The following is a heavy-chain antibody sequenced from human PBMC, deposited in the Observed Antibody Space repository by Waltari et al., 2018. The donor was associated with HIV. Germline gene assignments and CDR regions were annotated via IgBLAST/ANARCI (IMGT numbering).Heavy chain of an antibody. CDR2: IKQDGSEK. D-gene: IGHD4-17*01. V-gene: IGHV3-7*04. Sequence: EVQLVESGGGLVQPGGSLRLSCAASGFTFSSSWLSWVRQAPGKGLEWVANIKQDGSEKYYVDSVKGRFTISRDNAKNSLYLQMNSLRAEDTAVYYCAREPLYGDSYWGQGTLVTVSS. CDR1: GFTFSSSW. CDR3: AREPLYGDSY. J-gene: IGHJ4*02.